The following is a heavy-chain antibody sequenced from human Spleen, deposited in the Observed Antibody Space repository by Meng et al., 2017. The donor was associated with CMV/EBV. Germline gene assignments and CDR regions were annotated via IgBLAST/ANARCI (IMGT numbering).Heavy chain of an antibody. Sequence: GGSLRLSCAASGFTFGDYAMHWVRQAPGKGLDWVSSVNWNGDIADYADSVKGRLTISRDNAKKSLYLEMNSLKTEDTALYFCAKGRIAAAADAFDVWGLGTTVTVSS. J-gene: IGHJ3*01. V-gene: IGHV3-9*01. CDR3: AKGRIAAAADAFDV. D-gene: IGHD6-13*01. CDR1: GFTFGDYA. CDR2: VNWNGDIA.